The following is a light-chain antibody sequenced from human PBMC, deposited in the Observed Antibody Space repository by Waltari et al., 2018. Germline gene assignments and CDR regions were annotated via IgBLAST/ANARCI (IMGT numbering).Light chain of an antibody. V-gene: IGKV3-15*01. CDR2: GAS. J-gene: IGKJ3*01. CDR3: HQYNNWPPA. Sequence: EIVMTQSPATLSVSPGERATLSCRASQNIITNLAWYQQKPGQAPRLLIYGASTRATGVPARFSGGGSETEFTLTISSLQYEDLAVYYCHQYNNWPPAFGPGTKVEIK. CDR1: QNIITN.